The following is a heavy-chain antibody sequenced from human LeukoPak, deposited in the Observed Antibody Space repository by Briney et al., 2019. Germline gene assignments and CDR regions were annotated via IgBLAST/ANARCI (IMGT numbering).Heavy chain of an antibody. V-gene: IGHV4-39*07. CDR1: GGSISSSSYY. D-gene: IGHD3-16*01. CDR2: IYYSGST. J-gene: IGHJ6*03. CDR3: AREFVIGAEGGYYYYMDV. Sequence: PSETLSLTCTVSGGSISSSSYYWGWIRQPPGKGLEWLGSIYYSGSTYYNPSLKSRVTISVDTSKNQFSLKLSSVTAAGTAVYYCAREFVIGAEGGYYYYMDVWGKGTTVTVSS.